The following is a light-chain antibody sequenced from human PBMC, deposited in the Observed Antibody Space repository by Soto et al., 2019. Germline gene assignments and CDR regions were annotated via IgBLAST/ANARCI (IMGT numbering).Light chain of an antibody. V-gene: IGLV4-69*01. J-gene: IGLJ2*01. Sequence: QSVLTQSPSASASLGASVKLTCTLSSGHSSYAIAWHQQQPEKGPRYLMKLNSDGSHSKGDGIPDRFSGSSSGAERYLTISGLQSEDEADYYCQTWGTGIVVFGGGTKLPS. CDR1: SGHSSYA. CDR2: LNSDGSH. CDR3: QTWGTGIVV.